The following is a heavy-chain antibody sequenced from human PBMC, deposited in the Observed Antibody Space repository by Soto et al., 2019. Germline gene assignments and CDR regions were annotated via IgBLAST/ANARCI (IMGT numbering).Heavy chain of an antibody. CDR1: GFTFSSYG. Sequence: GGSRILSCAASGFTFSSYGTNWARPATGKGLEWVSSIRSSSSYIYYADSVKGRFTISRDNAKNSLYLQMNSLRAEETAVYYCARDSYSSGWPAYWGRGTLVTFSS. J-gene: IGHJ4*02. CDR2: IRSSSSYI. CDR3: ARDSYSSGWPAY. V-gene: IGHV3-21*01. D-gene: IGHD6-19*01.